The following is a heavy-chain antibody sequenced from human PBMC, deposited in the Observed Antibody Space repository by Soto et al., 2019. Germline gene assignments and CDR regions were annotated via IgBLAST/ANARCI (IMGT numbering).Heavy chain of an antibody. CDR3: ARDSDTSGYYSIFDS. D-gene: IGHD3-22*01. Sequence: PGGSLRLSCAASGFTFSTYGIHWFRQAPGKGLEWVSVIWSDGRNKYYADSVKGRFTISRDNSKNTVYLEMNSLRAEDTAVYYCARDSDTSGYYSIFDSWGQGTLVTVSS. CDR1: GFTFSTYG. V-gene: IGHV3-33*01. J-gene: IGHJ4*02. CDR2: IWSDGRNK.